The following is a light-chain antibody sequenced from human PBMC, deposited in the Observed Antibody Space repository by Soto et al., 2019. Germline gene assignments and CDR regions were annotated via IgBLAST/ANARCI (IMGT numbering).Light chain of an antibody. CDR2: GAS. V-gene: IGKV3-15*01. CDR3: QQYNNWGT. Sequence: EIVMTQSPATLSVSPGERATLSCRASQSVSSNLAWYQQKPGQAPRLLIYGASTRTTGIPARFSGSGSGTEITLNISSLQSEDFAVYYCQQYNNWGTFGQGTKVDLK. CDR1: QSVSSN. J-gene: IGKJ1*01.